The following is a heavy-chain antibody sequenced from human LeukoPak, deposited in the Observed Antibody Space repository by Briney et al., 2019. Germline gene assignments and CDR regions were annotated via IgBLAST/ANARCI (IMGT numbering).Heavy chain of an antibody. CDR2: IFYSGST. J-gene: IGHJ5*02. CDR1: SGSISTSNYY. Sequence: SETLSLTCTVSSGSISTSNYYWGWVRQPPGKALEWIGNIFYSGSTYYSPSLKSRVTISLDTSRNQFSLKLNSVTAADTAVYYCASSELLAPFDPWGQGTLVTVSS. CDR3: ASSELLAPFDP. D-gene: IGHD1-26*01. V-gene: IGHV4-39*07.